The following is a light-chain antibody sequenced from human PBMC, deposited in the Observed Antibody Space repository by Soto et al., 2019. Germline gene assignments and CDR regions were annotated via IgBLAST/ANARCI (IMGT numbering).Light chain of an antibody. Sequence: EIVLPQSPAPLSLSPGERATLSCRASPSVSSYLAWYQQNPGQAPRLLIYDASNRATGIPARFSGSGSGTDFTLTISSLEPEDFAGYYCQQRSNWPPALTFGGGTKVEIK. CDR1: PSVSSY. V-gene: IGKV3-11*01. CDR3: QQRSNWPPALT. CDR2: DAS. J-gene: IGKJ4*01.